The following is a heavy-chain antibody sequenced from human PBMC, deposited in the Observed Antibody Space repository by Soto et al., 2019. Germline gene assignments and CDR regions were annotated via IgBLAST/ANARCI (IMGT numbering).Heavy chain of an antibody. CDR2: GIPVFDTP. CDR3: ARGVALSTSLNWVDALDS. D-gene: IGHD7-27*01. CDR1: GNSFSSNA. J-gene: IGHJ4*02. Sequence: ASVHFSSDSSGNSFSSNAITWLRQARGQGLEGIGGGIPVFDTPTCARRTKDRVTTAADKSTNTTYMELRSLRLQETAVYYCARGVALSTSLNWVDALDSWGQGTQVTVSS. V-gene: IGHV1-69*06.